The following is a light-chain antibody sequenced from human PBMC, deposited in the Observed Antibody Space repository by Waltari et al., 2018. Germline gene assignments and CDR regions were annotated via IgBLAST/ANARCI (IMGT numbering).Light chain of an antibody. Sequence: QAVVTQPSSLSASPGASASLTCTLRSGITVGTYRIHRYQQKPGSPPQYLLTYKSDSDKQRGSGVPSRFSGSKDASANAGILLISGLQSVDEADYYCLIWHNSAWMFGGGTKLTVL. CDR2: YKSDSDK. CDR1: SGITVGTYR. V-gene: IGLV5-45*02. J-gene: IGLJ3*02. CDR3: LIWHNSAWM.